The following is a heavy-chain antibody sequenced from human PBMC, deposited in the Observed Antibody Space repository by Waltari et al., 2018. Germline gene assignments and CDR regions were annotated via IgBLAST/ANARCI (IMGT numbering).Heavy chain of an antibody. CDR2: IYHSGST. CDR1: GYSISSGSY. D-gene: IGHD1-26*01. Sequence: QVQLQESGPGLVKPSETLSLTCAVSGYSISSGSYWGWIRQPPGKGLEWIGSIYHSGSTNYNPSLKSRVTISVDTSKNQFSLKLSSVTAADTAVYYCARKLLLDYWGQGTLVTVSS. V-gene: IGHV4-38-2*01. J-gene: IGHJ4*02. CDR3: ARKLLLDY.